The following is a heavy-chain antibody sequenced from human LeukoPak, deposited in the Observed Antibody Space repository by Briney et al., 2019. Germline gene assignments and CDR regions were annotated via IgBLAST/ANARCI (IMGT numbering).Heavy chain of an antibody. CDR1: GYTFTGYY. J-gene: IGHJ4*02. D-gene: IGHD6-25*01. CDR2: INPNSGGT. CDR3: ARDQAAGDYFDY. V-gene: IGHV1-2*02. Sequence: GASVRVSCKASGYTFTGYYMHWVRQAPGQGLEWMGWINPNSGGTNYAQKFQGRVTMTRDTSISTAYMELSRLRSDDTAVYYCARDQAAGDYFDYWGQGTLVTVSS.